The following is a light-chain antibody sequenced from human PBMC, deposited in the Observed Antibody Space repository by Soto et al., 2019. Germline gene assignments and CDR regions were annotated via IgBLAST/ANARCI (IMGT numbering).Light chain of an antibody. CDR1: QSVSSY. Sequence: DIVFTQSPATLYLSPGARATLSFRASQSVSSYLAWYQQKPGQAPRLLIYDASNRATGIPARFSGSGSGTDFTLTISSLEPEDFAVYYCQQRSNWPLTFGGGTKVDI. J-gene: IGKJ4*01. CDR3: QQRSNWPLT. CDR2: DAS. V-gene: IGKV3-11*01.